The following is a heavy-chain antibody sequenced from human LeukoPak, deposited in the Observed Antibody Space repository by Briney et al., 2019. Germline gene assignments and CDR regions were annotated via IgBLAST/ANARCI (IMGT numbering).Heavy chain of an antibody. Sequence: GASVKVSCKASGYTFTSYGISWVRQAPGQGLEWMGWISAYNGNTNYAQKLQGRVTMTTDTSTSTAYMELRSLRSDDTAVYYCARDRFPYSSGWYWTWGQGTLVTVSS. V-gene: IGHV1-18*01. J-gene: IGHJ5*02. CDR1: GYTFTSYG. D-gene: IGHD6-19*01. CDR2: ISAYNGNT. CDR3: ARDRFPYSSGWYWT.